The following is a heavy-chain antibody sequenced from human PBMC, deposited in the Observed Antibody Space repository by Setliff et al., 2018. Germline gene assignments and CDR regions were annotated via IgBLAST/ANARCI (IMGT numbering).Heavy chain of an antibody. D-gene: IGHD3-10*01. CDR3: ARVRRSRAWFRELANWAPYYCYMDV. V-gene: IGHV3-53*01. J-gene: IGHJ6*03. CDR1: GFTVSSNY. CDR2: IYSGGST. Sequence: PGGSLRLSCAASGFTVSSNYMSWVRQAPGKGLEWVAVIYSGGSTYYADSVKGRFTISRDNSKNTLYLQMNSLRAEDTAVYYSARVRRSRAWFRELANWAPYYCYMDVWGKGTTVTVSS.